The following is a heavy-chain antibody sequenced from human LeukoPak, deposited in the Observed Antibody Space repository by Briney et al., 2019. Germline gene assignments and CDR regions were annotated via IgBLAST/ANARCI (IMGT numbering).Heavy chain of an antibody. D-gene: IGHD6-6*01. CDR2: ISGSSSTI. CDR1: GFTFSSYS. V-gene: IGHV3-48*04. Sequence: GGSLRLSCAASGFTFSSYSMNWVLQAPGKGLEWGSYISGSSSTIYYADSVKGRFTISRDNAKSSLYLQMDSLRAEDTAVYYCARDGPYSSSATHPPWGQGTLVTVSS. CDR3: ARDGPYSSSATHPP. J-gene: IGHJ5*02.